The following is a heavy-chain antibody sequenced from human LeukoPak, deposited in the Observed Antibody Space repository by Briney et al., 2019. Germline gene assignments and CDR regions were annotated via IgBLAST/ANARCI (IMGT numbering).Heavy chain of an antibody. Sequence: GRSLRLSCAASGFTFSSYGMHWVRQAPGKGLEWVAVISYDGSNTYYADSVKGRFTISRDNSKNMLYLQMNSLRAEDTAVYYCAKPYYYGSRSCMDYWGQGTLVTVSS. CDR2: ISYDGSNT. CDR3: AKPYYYGSRSCMDY. D-gene: IGHD3-10*01. V-gene: IGHV3-30*18. CDR1: GFTFSSYG. J-gene: IGHJ4*02.